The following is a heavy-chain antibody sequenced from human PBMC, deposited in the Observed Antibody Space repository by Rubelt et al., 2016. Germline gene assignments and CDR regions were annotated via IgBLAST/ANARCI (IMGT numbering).Heavy chain of an antibody. CDR3: ARDHSSGWYLEGFFDY. CDR2: IYHSGST. CDR1: GYSISSGYY. Sequence: QVQLQESGPGLVKPSETLSLTCTVSGYSISSGYYWGWIRQPPGKGLEWIGSIYHSGSTYYNPSLKSRVNISVDTSKNQFSRKLSSVTAADTAVYYCARDHSSGWYLEGFFDYWGQGTLVTVSS. V-gene: IGHV4-38-2*02. J-gene: IGHJ4*02. D-gene: IGHD6-19*01.